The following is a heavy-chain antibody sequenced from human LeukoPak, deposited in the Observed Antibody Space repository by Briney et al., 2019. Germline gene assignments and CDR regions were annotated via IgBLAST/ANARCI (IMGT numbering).Heavy chain of an antibody. D-gene: IGHD1-26*01. Sequence: GGSLRLSCAASGFTFSSYAMHWVRQAPGKGLEWVAVISYDGSNKYYADSVKGRFTISRDNSKNTLYLQMNSLRAEDTAVYYCASRENYWGQGTLVTVSS. CDR3: ASRENY. CDR2: ISYDGSNK. J-gene: IGHJ4*02. V-gene: IGHV3-30-3*01. CDR1: GFTFSSYA.